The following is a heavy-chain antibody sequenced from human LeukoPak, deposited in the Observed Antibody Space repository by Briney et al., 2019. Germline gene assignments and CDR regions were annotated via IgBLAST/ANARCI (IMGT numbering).Heavy chain of an antibody. CDR3: ARGPYSSSWDGYYYYYMDV. Sequence: ASVKVSCKASGYTFTSYGISWVRQAPGQGLEWMGWISAYNGNTNYAQKLQGRVTMTTDTSTGTAYMELRSLRSDDTAVYYCARGPYSSSWDGYYYYYMDVWGKGTTVTVSS. V-gene: IGHV1-18*01. CDR2: ISAYNGNT. CDR1: GYTFTSYG. J-gene: IGHJ6*03. D-gene: IGHD6-13*01.